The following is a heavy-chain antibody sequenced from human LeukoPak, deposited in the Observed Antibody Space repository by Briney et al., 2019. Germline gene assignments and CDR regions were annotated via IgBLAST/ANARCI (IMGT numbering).Heavy chain of an antibody. CDR3: AKTPRLRCGGDCYADY. CDR2: ISGSGGST. D-gene: IGHD2-21*02. CDR1: GFTFSSYA. J-gene: IGHJ4*02. Sequence: GGSLRLSCAAFGFTFSSYAMSWVRQAPGKGLEWVSAISGSGGSTYYADSVKGRFTISRDNSKNTLYLQMNSLRAEDTAVYYCAKTPRLRCGGDCYADYWGQGTLVTVSS. V-gene: IGHV3-23*01.